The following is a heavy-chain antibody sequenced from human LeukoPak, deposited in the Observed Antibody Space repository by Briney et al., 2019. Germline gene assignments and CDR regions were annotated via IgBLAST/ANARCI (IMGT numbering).Heavy chain of an antibody. D-gene: IGHD3-16*02. V-gene: IGHV3-23*01. J-gene: IGHJ6*02. CDR1: GFTFSSYA. CDR2: ISGSGGST. CDR3: AKSITFGGVIVLPYYYYGMDV. Sequence: PGRSLRLSCAASGFTFSSYAMSWVRQAPGKGLEWVSAISGSGGSTYYADSVKGRFTISRDNSKNTLYLQMNSLRAEDTAVYYCAKSITFGGVIVLPYYYYGMDVWGQGTTVTVSS.